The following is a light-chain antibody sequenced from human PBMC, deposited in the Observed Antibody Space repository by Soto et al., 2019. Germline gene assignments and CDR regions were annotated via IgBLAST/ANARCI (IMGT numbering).Light chain of an antibody. Sequence: DIQMTQSPSSLSASVGDRVTISCRASQSISHYLAWYQQKPGKAPNLLIYDASTFEGGIPSRFSGSGSGTKFTLTINSLQPDDFATYYCQQYNSDSTFGQGTKLGIK. CDR3: QQYNSDST. CDR1: QSISHY. J-gene: IGKJ2*01. CDR2: DAS. V-gene: IGKV1-5*01.